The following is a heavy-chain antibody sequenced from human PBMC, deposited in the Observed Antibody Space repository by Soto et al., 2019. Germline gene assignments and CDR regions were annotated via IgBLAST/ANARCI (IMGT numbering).Heavy chain of an antibody. CDR1: GFTFSIHA. Sequence: PGGSLRLSCGVSGFTFSIHAMHWVRQAPGKGLEWVAAISYDGNIKYYADSVKGRFTISRDNSKNTLYLQMNSLRADDTAVYSCARVGFVSTTPDVFYGMDVWGPGTTVTVSS. J-gene: IGHJ6*02. CDR3: ARVGFVSTTPDVFYGMDV. V-gene: IGHV3-30-3*01. D-gene: IGHD2-2*01. CDR2: ISYDGNIK.